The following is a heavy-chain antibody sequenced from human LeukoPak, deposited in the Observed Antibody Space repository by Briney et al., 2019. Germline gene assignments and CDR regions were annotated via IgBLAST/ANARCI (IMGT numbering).Heavy chain of an antibody. D-gene: IGHD2-15*01. CDR1: GFTSSSYA. Sequence: PGGSLRLSCAASGFTSSSYAMSWVRQAPGKGLEWVSAISGSGGSTYYADSVKGRFTISRDNSKNTLYLQMNSLRAEDTAVYYCAKGGYCSGGSCYSSFDYWGQGTLVTVSS. J-gene: IGHJ4*02. V-gene: IGHV3-23*01. CDR2: ISGSGGST. CDR3: AKGGYCSGGSCYSSFDY.